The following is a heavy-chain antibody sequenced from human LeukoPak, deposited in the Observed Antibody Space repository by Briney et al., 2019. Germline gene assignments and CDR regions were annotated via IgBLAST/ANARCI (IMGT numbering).Heavy chain of an antibody. CDR1: GFPISSYW. CDR3: VGQLLRAV. Sequence: GGSLRLSGAASGFPISSYWISWVRQPPGKGLEWVANINEDGSVQDYVDAVKGRFTISRDNAKNSLYLEINSLRVDDTAVYYCVGQLLRAVWGKGTTVTVSS. D-gene: IGHD2-2*01. CDR2: INEDGSVQ. J-gene: IGHJ6*04. V-gene: IGHV3-7*01.